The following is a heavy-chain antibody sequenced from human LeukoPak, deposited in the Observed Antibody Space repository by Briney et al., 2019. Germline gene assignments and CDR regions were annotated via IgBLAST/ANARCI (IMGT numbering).Heavy chain of an antibody. J-gene: IGHJ4*02. CDR1: VGSISSYY. CDR3: ARRGHYYDTSGYYYFDY. Sequence: PSETLSLTCTVSVGSISSYYWGWIRQPPGKGLEWIGSVYYRGSTNDNPSLTSRVTLSVDTSKHQFSLKLTSVTAADTAVYYCARRGHYYDTSGYYYFDYWGQGTLVTVSS. CDR2: VYYRGST. V-gene: IGHV4-39*01. D-gene: IGHD3-22*01.